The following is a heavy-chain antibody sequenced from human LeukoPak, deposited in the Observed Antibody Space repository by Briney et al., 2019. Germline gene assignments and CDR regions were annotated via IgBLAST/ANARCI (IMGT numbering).Heavy chain of an antibody. D-gene: IGHD1-26*01. V-gene: IGHV3-23*01. J-gene: IGHJ4*02. Sequence: GGSLRLSCAASGSTFSSYAMSWVRQAPGKGLEWVSAISGSGGSTYYADSVKGRFTISRDNSKNTLYLQMNSLRAEDTAVYYCAKPPEWELLGYFDYWGQGTLVTVSS. CDR1: GSTFSSYA. CDR3: AKPPEWELLGYFDY. CDR2: ISGSGGST.